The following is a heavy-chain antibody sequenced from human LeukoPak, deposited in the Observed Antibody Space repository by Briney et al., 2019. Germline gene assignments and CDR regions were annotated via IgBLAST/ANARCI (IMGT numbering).Heavy chain of an antibody. J-gene: IGHJ4*02. CDR3: AREGPDILTGYYEDY. Sequence: SQTLSLTCTVSGGSISSGDYYWSWIRQPPGKGREWIGYIYYSGSTYYNPSLKSRVTISVDTSKNQFSLKLSSVTAADTAVYYCAREGPDILTGYYEDYWGQGTLVTVSS. CDR1: GGSISSGDYY. CDR2: IYYSGST. V-gene: IGHV4-30-4*01. D-gene: IGHD3-9*01.